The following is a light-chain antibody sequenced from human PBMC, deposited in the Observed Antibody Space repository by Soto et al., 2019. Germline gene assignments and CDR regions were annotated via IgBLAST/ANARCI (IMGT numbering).Light chain of an antibody. J-gene: IGKJ3*01. V-gene: IGKV2-28*01. CDR2: LGS. CDR1: QSLLHSNGYNY. CDR3: MQALQTPVFT. Sequence: DIVMTQSPLSLPVTPGEPASISCRSSQSLLHSNGYNYLDWYMQKPGQSPQLLNYLGSNRASGVPGKIHGSGSGTDFTLKIRRVEAEDVGVYYFMQALQTPVFTCGPGTKVDI.